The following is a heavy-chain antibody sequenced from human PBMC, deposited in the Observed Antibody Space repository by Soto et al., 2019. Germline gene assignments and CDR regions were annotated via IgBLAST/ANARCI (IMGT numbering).Heavy chain of an antibody. CDR2: VSHDGSNT. D-gene: IGHD3-10*01. V-gene: IGHV3-30*18. CDR3: AKDHTVQGAFAH. CDR1: GFKFSDFG. Sequence: QIRLEESGGGAVQIGRSLTLSCEASGFKFSDFGMYWVRRAPDRGMEWVAVVSHDGSNTYYSDSVRGRFIISRDNAKNTVSLQMDSLRPGDTAMYFCAKDHTVQGAFAHWGRGTLVIVSS. J-gene: IGHJ4*02.